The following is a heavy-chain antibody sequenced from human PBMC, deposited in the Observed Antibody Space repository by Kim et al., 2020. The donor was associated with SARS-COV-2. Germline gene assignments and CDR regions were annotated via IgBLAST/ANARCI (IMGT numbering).Heavy chain of an antibody. D-gene: IGHD3-10*01. V-gene: IGHV4-61*01. J-gene: IGHJ6*02. CDR2: IFYTGTT. Sequence: SETLSLTCNVSAGSVRSGTSYWAWIRQPPGKGLEWLGYIFYTGTTNYNPSLKNRVVISVDTSQNRFSLKLNYVTAADTATYYCVQYLSYYGLAVWGQGTT. CDR3: VQYLSYYGLAV. CDR1: AGSVRSGTSY.